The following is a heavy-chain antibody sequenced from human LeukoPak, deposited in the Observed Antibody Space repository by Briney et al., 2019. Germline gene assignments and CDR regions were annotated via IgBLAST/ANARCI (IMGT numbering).Heavy chain of an antibody. CDR2: IKQDESEK. J-gene: IGHJ4*02. V-gene: IGHV3-7*01. CDR3: ARAWDSSSSRYQAFEE. D-gene: IGHD2-2*01. CDR1: GFTFSNYW. Sequence: GGSLRLSCSASGFTFSNYWMRWVRQAPGKGLEWVANIKQDESEKYCVESVKGRFTISRDNAKSSLYLQMNSLRAEDTAVYYCARAWDSSSSRYQAFEEWGQGTLVTVSS.